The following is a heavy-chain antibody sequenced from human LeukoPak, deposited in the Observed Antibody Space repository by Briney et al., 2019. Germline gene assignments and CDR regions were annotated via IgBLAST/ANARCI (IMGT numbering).Heavy chain of an antibody. CDR3: ARGGGYSYGYGGDFDY. D-gene: IGHD5-18*01. CDR1: GGSISSYY. CDR2: IYYSGST. V-gene: IGHV4-59*08. J-gene: IGHJ4*02. Sequence: PSETLSLTCTVSGGSISSYYWSWIRQPPGKGLEWIGYIYYSGSTNYNPSLKSRVTISVDTSKNQFSLKLSSVTAADTAVYYCARGGGYSYGYGGDFDYWGQGTLVTVSS.